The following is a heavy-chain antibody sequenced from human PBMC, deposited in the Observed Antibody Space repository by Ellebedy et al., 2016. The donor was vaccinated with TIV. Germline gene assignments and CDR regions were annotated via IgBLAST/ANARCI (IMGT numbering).Heavy chain of an antibody. CDR1: GFSFRSYW. Sequence: GGSLRLSCAASGFSFRSYWMTWVRQAPGKGLQWVANMNQDGSDKYYVDSVRGRFTISRDNAKNSLYLQMNSLSVEDTALYYCARDGAYGDFSPGQYGMDVWGQGTTVTVS. D-gene: IGHD4-17*01. CDR2: MNQDGSDK. J-gene: IGHJ6*02. CDR3: ARDGAYGDFSPGQYGMDV. V-gene: IGHV3-7*03.